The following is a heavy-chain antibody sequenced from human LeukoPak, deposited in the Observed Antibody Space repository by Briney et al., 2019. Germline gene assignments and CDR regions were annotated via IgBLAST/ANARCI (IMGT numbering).Heavy chain of an antibody. J-gene: IGHJ4*02. Sequence: SETLSLTCAVYGGSFSGYYWSWIRQPPGKGLEWIGGINHSGSTNYNPSLRSRVTISVDTSKNQFSLKLSSVTAADTAVYYCARSPTHCSSTSRYAPGSNWGQGTLVTVSS. CDR2: INHSGST. D-gene: IGHD2-2*01. CDR3: ARSPTHCSSTSRYAPGSN. CDR1: GGSFSGYY. V-gene: IGHV4-34*01.